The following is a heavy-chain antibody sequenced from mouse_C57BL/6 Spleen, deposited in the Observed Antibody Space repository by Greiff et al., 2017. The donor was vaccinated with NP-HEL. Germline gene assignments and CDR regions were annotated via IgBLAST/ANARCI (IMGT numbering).Heavy chain of an antibody. Sequence: VQLQQSGPELVKPGASVKISCKASGYAFSSSWMNWVKQRPGKGLEWIGRIYPGDGDTNYNGKFKGKATLTADKSSSTAYRQLSSLTSEDSAVYFCANWDGGYWGQGTTLTVSS. CDR2: IYPGDGDT. CDR1: GYAFSSSW. V-gene: IGHV1-82*01. J-gene: IGHJ2*01. CDR3: ANWDGGY. D-gene: IGHD4-1*01.